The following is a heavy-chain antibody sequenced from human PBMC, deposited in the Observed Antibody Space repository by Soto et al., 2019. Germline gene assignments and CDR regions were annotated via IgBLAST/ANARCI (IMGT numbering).Heavy chain of an antibody. CDR3: ARGIRGHYRNDV. Sequence: EVQLVESGGGLVQPGGSLRLSCAASGFTFSDYWIHWVRQAPGKGLMWVSRIKGDGSTTTYADSVKGRFTVSRDNAKNTLYLQMNSLRAEDTALYYCARGIRGHYRNDVLGQVTTVSVSS. CDR1: GFTFSDYW. CDR2: IKGDGSTT. D-gene: IGHD3-10*01. V-gene: IGHV3-74*01. J-gene: IGHJ6*02.